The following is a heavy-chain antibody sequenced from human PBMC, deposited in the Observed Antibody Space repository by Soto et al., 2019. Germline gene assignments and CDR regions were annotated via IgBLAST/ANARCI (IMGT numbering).Heavy chain of an antibody. CDR2: IYYSGST. V-gene: IGHV4-39*01. D-gene: IGHD3-3*01. CDR1: GGSISSSSYY. CDR3: ARLNDFWSAPSYYYYGMDV. Sequence: SETLSLTCTVSGGSISSSSYYWGWIRQPPGKGLEWIGSIYYSGSTYYNPSLKSRVTISVDTSKNQFSLKLSSVTAADTAVYYCARLNDFWSAPSYYYYGMDVWGQGTTVTVSS. J-gene: IGHJ6*02.